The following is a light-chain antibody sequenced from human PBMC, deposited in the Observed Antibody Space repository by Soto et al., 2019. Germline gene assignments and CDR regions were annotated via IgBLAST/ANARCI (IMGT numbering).Light chain of an antibody. Sequence: EVVLTQSPATLSLSPGERATLSCRASQNVDRFLAWFQQKPGQAPRLLIYDASNRATGIPARFSGSGSGTDFTLTISSLEPEDFAVYYCQQRHNWPPLTFGGGTKVEIK. CDR1: QNVDRF. V-gene: IGKV3-11*01. J-gene: IGKJ4*01. CDR2: DAS. CDR3: QQRHNWPPLT.